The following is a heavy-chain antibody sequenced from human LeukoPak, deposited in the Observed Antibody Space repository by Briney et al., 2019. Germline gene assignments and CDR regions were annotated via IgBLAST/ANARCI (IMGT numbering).Heavy chain of an antibody. V-gene: IGHV3-30*02. CDR2: IRFDGSDE. CDR3: AKDRRGSCNAGSCYCCDY. CDR1: EFTFNSYG. Sequence: GGSLRLSCTASEFTFNSYGMHWVRQAPGKGLEWVAFIRFDGSDEHCADSVKGRFTISRDNSKNTLYLQMNSLRAEDTAVYYCAKDRRGSCNAGSCYCCDYWGRGALVTVSS. J-gene: IGHJ4*02. D-gene: IGHD2-15*01.